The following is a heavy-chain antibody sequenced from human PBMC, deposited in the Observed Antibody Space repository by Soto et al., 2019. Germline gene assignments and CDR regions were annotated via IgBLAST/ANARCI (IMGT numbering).Heavy chain of an antibody. D-gene: IGHD6-19*01. CDR2: IYWDDDK. CDR3: AKGIAVAGNKGVGDPYFDY. J-gene: IGHJ4*02. V-gene: IGHV2-5*02. CDR1: GFSLSTSGVG. Sequence: PTRVNPTQTLTLTCTFSGFSLSTSGVGVGWIRQPPGKALEWLALIYWDDDKRYSPSLKSRLTITKDTSKNQVVLTMTNMDPVDTATYYCAKGIAVAGNKGVGDPYFDYWGQGTLVTVSS.